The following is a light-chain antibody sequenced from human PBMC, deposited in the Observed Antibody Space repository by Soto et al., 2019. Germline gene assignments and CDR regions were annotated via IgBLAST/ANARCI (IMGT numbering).Light chain of an antibody. V-gene: IGLV2-8*01. J-gene: IGLJ3*02. Sequence: QPVLTQPPSASGSPGQSVTISCTGTSSDVGAYKYVSWYQQYPGKAPKLMIYEVTKRPSGVPDRFSGYKSGNTASLTVSGLQAEDEADYYCTSYVGNDIWVFGGGTKLTVL. CDR2: EVT. CDR1: SSDVGAYKY. CDR3: TSYVGNDIWV.